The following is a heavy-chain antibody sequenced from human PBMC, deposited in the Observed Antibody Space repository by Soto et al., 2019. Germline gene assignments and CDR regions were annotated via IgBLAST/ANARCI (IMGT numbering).Heavy chain of an antibody. V-gene: IGHV1-69*02. J-gene: IGHJ4*02. Sequence: GASVKVSCKASGGTFSSSTISWVRQAPGQGLEWMGRIIPILGIANYAQKFQGRVTITADKSTSTAYMELSSLRSEDTAVYYCARGSNYYGSGIFDYWGQGTLVTVSS. CDR2: IIPILGIA. D-gene: IGHD3-10*01. CDR1: GGTFSSST. CDR3: ARGSNYYGSGIFDY.